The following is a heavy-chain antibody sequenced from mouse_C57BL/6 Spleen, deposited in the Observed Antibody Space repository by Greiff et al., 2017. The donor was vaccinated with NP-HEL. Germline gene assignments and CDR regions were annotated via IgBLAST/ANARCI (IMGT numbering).Heavy chain of an antibody. CDR2: IYPGDGDT. CDR3: VRSGITTVVRAMDY. V-gene: IGHV1-82*01. J-gene: IGHJ4*01. D-gene: IGHD1-1*01. Sequence: QVQLQQSGPELVKPGASVKISCKASGYAFSSSWMNWVKQRPGKGLEWIGRIYPGDGDTNYNGKFKGKATLTADKSSSTAYMQLSSLTSEDSAVYFCVRSGITTVVRAMDYWGQGTSVTVSS. CDR1: GYAFSSSW.